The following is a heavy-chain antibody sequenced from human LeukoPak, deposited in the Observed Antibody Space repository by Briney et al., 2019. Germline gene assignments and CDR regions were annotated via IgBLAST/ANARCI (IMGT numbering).Heavy chain of an antibody. Sequence: GGSLRLSCAASGFTFDDYGMSWVRQAPGKGLEWVSGINWNGGSTGYADSVKGRFTISRDNAKNSLYLQMNSLRAEDTALYYCARVENTIFGVFEDVWGKGTTVTVSS. CDR3: ARVENTIFGVFEDV. D-gene: IGHD3-3*01. CDR1: GFTFDDYG. V-gene: IGHV3-20*04. J-gene: IGHJ6*04. CDR2: INWNGGST.